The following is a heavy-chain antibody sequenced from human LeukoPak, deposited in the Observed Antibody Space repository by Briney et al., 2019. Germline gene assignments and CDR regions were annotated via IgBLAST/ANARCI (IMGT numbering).Heavy chain of an antibody. CDR1: GYTFTGYY. V-gene: IGHV1-2*02. CDR3: ARSYCGGDCYRVNAFDI. J-gene: IGHJ3*02. D-gene: IGHD2-21*02. CDR2: INPNSGST. Sequence: ASVKVSCKASGYTFTGYYMHWVRQAPGQGLEWMGWINPNSGSTNYAQKFQGRVTMTRDTSISTAYMELSRLRSDDTAVYYCARSYCGGDCYRVNAFDIWGQGTMVTVSS.